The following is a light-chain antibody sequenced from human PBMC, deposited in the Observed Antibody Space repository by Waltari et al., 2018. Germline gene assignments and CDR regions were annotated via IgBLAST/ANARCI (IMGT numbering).Light chain of an antibody. J-gene: IGLJ3*02. CDR1: SGHSSYA. CDR3: QTWGTGIQV. Sequence: QLVLTQSPSASASLGASVKPTCTLSSGHSSYAIAWHQQQPEKGLRYLMKLNDDGSISKGDGIPDRFSGSSSGAERYLTISSLQAEDEADYYCQTWGTGIQVFGGGTKLTVL. V-gene: IGLV4-69*01. CDR2: LNDDGSI.